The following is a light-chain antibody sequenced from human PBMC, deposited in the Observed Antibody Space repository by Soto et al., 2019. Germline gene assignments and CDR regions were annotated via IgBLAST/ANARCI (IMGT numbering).Light chain of an antibody. Sequence: DIQVTQSPSTLSASVGDRVTISCRASQNIDSWLTWYQQKPGKAPKLLIYDPSSLESGVPSRFSGSGSGTEFTLTISSLQPDDFATYSCGQYNSYPYSFGPGTKVDIK. J-gene: IGKJ3*01. CDR1: QNIDSW. V-gene: IGKV1-5*01. CDR3: GQYNSYPYS. CDR2: DPS.